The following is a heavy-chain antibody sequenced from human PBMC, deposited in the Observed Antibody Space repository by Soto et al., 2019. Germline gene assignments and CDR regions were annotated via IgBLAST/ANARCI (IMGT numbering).Heavy chain of an antibody. V-gene: IGHV4-30-4*01. D-gene: IGHD7-27*01. CDR1: GGSISNVNDC. Sequence: QVQLQESGPGLVKPSETLSLTCTVSGGSISNVNDCWSWIRQSPDKGLEWIGHIYDGASTHTNPSHKRRITISVDTSKHQFSLKLSSVSVADTAVYYCARGPSGDKVDSWGQGILVTVSS. CDR2: IYDGAST. J-gene: IGHJ4*02. CDR3: ARGPSGDKVDS.